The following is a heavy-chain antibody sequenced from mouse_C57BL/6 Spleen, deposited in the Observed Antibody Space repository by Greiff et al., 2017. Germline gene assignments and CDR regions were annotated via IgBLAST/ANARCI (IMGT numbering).Heavy chain of an antibody. CDR1: GFTFSDYG. CDR3: ARTFYYGSSGFAY. CDR2: ISSGSSTI. J-gene: IGHJ3*01. V-gene: IGHV5-17*01. Sequence: DVKLVESGGGLVKPGGSLKLSCAASGFTFSDYGMHWVRQAPEKGLEWVAYISSGSSTIYYADTVKGRFTISRDNAKNTLFLQMTSLRSEDTAMYYGARTFYYGSSGFAYWGQGTLVTVSA. D-gene: IGHD1-1*01.